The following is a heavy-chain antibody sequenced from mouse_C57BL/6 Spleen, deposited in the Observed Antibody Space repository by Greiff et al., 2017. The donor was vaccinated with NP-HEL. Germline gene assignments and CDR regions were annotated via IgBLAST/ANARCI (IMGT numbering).Heavy chain of an antibody. CDR3: ARAGGNSLYFDV. CDR2: IRNKANGYTT. Sequence: DVKLVESGGGLVQPGGSLSLSCAASGFTFTDYYMSWVRQPPGKALEWLGFIRNKANGYTTEYSASVKGRFTISRDNSQSILYLQMNALRAEDSATYYCARAGGNSLYFDVWGTGTTVTVSS. V-gene: IGHV7-3*01. D-gene: IGHD2-1*01. CDR1: GFTFTDYY. J-gene: IGHJ1*03.